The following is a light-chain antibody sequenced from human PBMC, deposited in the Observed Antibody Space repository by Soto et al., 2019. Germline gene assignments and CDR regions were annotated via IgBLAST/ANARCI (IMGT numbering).Light chain of an antibody. CDR2: RNN. CDR3: AAWADSLSGWV. V-gene: IGLV1-47*01. CDR1: RSSIGSND. J-gene: IGLJ3*02. Sequence: QSVLTQQPSASGTPGQGVNIFCSGSRSSIGSNDVYWYKQLPGTAPQLLIYRNNQPPSGVPDRFSGSKSGTSASLAISGLRSDDEADYYCAAWADSLSGWVFGGGTKVTVL.